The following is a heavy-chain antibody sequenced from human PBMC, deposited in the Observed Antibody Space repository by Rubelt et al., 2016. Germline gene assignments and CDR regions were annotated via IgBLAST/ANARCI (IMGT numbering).Heavy chain of an antibody. Sequence: QVQLVQSGAEVKKPGASVKVSCKASGYTFTSYAMHWVRQAPGQRLEWMGWINAVNGNKKCSQKFQGRVTMTRDTSASTAYMERSSLRSEDTAVYYCAREGLAVAHDYWGQGTRVTVSS. CDR3: AREGLAVAHDY. D-gene: IGHD6-19*01. J-gene: IGHJ4*02. CDR2: INAVNGNK. V-gene: IGHV1-3*01. CDR1: GYTFTSYA.